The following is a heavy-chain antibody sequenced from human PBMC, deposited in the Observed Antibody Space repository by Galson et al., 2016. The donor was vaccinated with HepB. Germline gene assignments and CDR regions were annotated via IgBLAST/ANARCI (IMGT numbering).Heavy chain of an antibody. J-gene: IGHJ4*02. D-gene: IGHD3-9*01. CDR2: ISFDGSYK. V-gene: IGHV3-30*04. CDR3: ARDYASLRAFDY. CDR1: GFTFSSYA. Sequence: SLRLSCAASGFTFSSYAMHWVRQAPGKGLEWVAGISFDGSYKYYADSAKGRFTISRDNSKKTAYLQMSSLSPEDTAVYYCARDYASLRAFDYWGQGTLVTVSS.